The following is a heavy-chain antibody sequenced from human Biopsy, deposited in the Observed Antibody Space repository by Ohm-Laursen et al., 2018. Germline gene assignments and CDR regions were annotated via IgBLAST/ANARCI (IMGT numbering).Heavy chain of an antibody. CDR2: IIPMFGTA. CDR1: GGTSINYA. Sequence: AASVKVSCKASGGTSINYAISWVRQAPGQGLEWMGGIIPMFGTANYAQMFQGRVTISADESTSTSYMELSSLTTEDTAIYYCARGPHSGSHSCFDYWGRGTLVTVSS. V-gene: IGHV1-69*13. CDR3: ARGPHSGSHSCFDY. J-gene: IGHJ4*02. D-gene: IGHD1-26*01.